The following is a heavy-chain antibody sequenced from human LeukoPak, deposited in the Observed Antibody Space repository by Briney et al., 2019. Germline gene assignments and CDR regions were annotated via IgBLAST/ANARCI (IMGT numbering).Heavy chain of an antibody. Sequence: PGGSLRLSCAASGFTFDDYAMHWVRQAPGKGLECVSGISWNSGSIGYADSVKGQFTISRDNAKNSLYLQMNSLRAEETALYYCAKGYGSGSHFDYWGQGTLVTVSS. J-gene: IGHJ4*02. V-gene: IGHV3-9*01. CDR2: ISWNSGSI. CDR3: AKGYGSGSHFDY. D-gene: IGHD3-10*01. CDR1: GFTFDDYA.